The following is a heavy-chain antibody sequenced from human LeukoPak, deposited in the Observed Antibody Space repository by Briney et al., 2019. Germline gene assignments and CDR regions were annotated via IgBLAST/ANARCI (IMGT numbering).Heavy chain of an antibody. V-gene: IGHV4-39*07. CDR3: ARVLSGYYGMDV. D-gene: IGHD3-10*01. Sequence: SETLSLTCTVSGGSISSSSYYWGWIRQPRGKGLEWIGSIYYSGSTYYNPSLKSRVTISVDTSKNQSSLKLSSVTAADTAVYYCARVLSGYYGMDVWGQGTTVTVSS. J-gene: IGHJ6*02. CDR2: IYYSGST. CDR1: GGSISSSSYY.